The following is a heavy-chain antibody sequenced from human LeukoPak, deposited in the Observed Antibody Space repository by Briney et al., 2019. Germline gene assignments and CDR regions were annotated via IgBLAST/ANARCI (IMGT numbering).Heavy chain of an antibody. D-gene: IGHD1-26*01. Sequence: GGSLRLSCAASGFTFSSYAMHWVRQAPGKGLEYVSAITANGGSTYYANSVKGRFTISRDNSKNTLYLQMGSLRVEDMAVYYCARDQDSGSYDYWGQGTLVTVSS. CDR3: ARDQDSGSYDY. CDR2: ITANGGST. J-gene: IGHJ4*02. V-gene: IGHV3-64*01. CDR1: GFTFSSYA.